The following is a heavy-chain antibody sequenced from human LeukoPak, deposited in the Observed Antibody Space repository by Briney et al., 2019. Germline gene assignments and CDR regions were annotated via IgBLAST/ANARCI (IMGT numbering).Heavy chain of an antibody. J-gene: IGHJ1*01. CDR3: ARIIVLVTATNSAPEHLQQ. CDR2: IKQDGSEK. Sequence: PGGSLRLSCSASGFTFSTYWTSWFRQAPGKGLEWVANIKQDGSEKYYVDSVKGRFTISRDNAKNSLYLQMNSLRAEDTAVYYCARIIVLVTATNSAPEHLQQWGQGTLVTVSS. CDR1: GFTFSTYW. D-gene: IGHD2-21*02. V-gene: IGHV3-7*01.